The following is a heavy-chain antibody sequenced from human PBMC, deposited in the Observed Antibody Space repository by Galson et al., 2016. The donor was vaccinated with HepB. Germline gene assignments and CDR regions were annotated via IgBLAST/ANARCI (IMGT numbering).Heavy chain of an antibody. CDR1: GIIFSTYG. V-gene: IGHV3-33*01. CDR3: ARDGDHVIGGYFSSP. J-gene: IGHJ5*02. Sequence: SLRLSCAASGIIFSTYGMHWVRQAPGKGLEWVALIWNDGSNKFYADAVKGRFTISRDDSKNTLYLQMNSLRAEDTAVYYCARDGDHVIGGYFSSPWGQGTPVTVSS. D-gene: IGHD6-25*01. CDR2: IWNDGSNK.